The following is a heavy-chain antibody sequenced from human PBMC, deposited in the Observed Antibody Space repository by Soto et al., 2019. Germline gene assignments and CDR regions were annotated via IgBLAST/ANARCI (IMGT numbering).Heavy chain of an antibody. CDR2: INAGNGNT. J-gene: IGHJ6*02. CDR1: GYTFTSYA. D-gene: IGHD4-4*01. Sequence: QVQLVQSGAEEKKPGASVKVSCKASGYTFTSYAMHWVRQAPGQRLEWMGWINAGNGNTKYSQKFQGRVTITRDTSASTAYMELSSLRSEDTAVYYCARDQSYSNYALHSMDVWGQGTTVTVSS. CDR3: ARDQSYSNYALHSMDV. V-gene: IGHV1-3*05.